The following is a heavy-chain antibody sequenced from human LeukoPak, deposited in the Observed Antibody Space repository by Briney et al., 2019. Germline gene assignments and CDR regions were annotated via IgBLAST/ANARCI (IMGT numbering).Heavy chain of an antibody. CDR3: GSDLTDSTSLDY. CDR1: GYTITRYY. Sequence: ASVKVACKPSGYTITRYYLHELRHAPGQGLKCIGYINPNSGGTKYEQQFPGRATMTRNTSIRPAYMELSRLRSNDTAVYSCGSDLTDSTSLDYWGQGTLVTVSS. J-gene: IGHJ4*02. V-gene: IGHV1-2*02. D-gene: IGHD3-22*01. CDR2: INPNSGGT.